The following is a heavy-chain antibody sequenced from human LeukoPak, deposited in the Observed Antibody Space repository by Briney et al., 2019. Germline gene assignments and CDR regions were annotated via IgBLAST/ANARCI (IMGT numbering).Heavy chain of an antibody. CDR1: GGIFSSYA. CDR3: ARSGVGATNHDY. V-gene: IGHV1-69*13. J-gene: IGHJ4*02. Sequence: ASVKVSCKASGGIFSSYAISWVRQAPGQGLEWMGGIIPIFGTANYAQKFQGRVTITADESTSTAYMELSSLRSEDTAVYYCARSGVGATNHDYWGQGTLVTVSS. CDR2: IIPIFGTA. D-gene: IGHD1-26*01.